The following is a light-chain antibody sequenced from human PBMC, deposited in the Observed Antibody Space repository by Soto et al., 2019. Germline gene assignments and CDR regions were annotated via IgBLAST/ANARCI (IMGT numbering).Light chain of an antibody. CDR2: DAS. CDR1: QSVSSSY. V-gene: IGKV3-15*01. Sequence: EIVLTQSPGILSLSPGERATLSCRASQSVSSSYLAWYQQKPGQTPRLLIYDASTRATGIPARFSGSGSGTEFTLTIGSLLSEDFAVYYCHQYYKWPLTFGGGTKV. CDR3: HQYYKWPLT. J-gene: IGKJ4*01.